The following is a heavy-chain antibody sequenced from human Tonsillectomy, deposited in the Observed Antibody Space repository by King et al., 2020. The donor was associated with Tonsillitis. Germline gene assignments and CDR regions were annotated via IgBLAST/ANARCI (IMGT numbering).Heavy chain of an antibody. CDR3: VRDMSSGSYYGAFDL. J-gene: IGHJ3*01. D-gene: IGHD1-26*01. Sequence: VQLVESGGGLVQPGRSLRLSCAASQFYFDDYAMHWVRQAPGKGLEWVSGISWNSGNICYAESVRGRFTISRNNAKNLLYLQMNGLRAEDTALYYLVRDMSSGSYYGAFDLWGLGTMVIVSS. CDR2: ISWNSGNI. CDR1: QFYFDDYA. V-gene: IGHV3-9*01.